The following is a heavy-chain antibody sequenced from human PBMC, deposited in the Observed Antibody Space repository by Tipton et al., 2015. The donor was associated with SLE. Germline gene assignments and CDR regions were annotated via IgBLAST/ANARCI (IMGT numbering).Heavy chain of an antibody. V-gene: IGHV3-7*01. CDR2: IKQDGSEK. J-gene: IGHJ3*02. D-gene: IGHD6-13*01. CDR3: AVLSSSWYEGAFDI. CDR1: GFTFSSYW. Sequence: SLRLSCAASGFTFSSYWMSWVRQAPGKGLEWVANIKQDGSEKYYVDSVKGRFTISRDNAKNSLYLQMNSLRAEDTAVYYCAVLSSSWYEGAFDIWGQGTMVTASS.